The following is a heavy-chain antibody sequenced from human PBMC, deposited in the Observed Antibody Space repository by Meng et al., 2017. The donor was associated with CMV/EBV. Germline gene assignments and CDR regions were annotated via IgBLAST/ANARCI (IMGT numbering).Heavy chain of an antibody. D-gene: IGHD2-21*02. CDR1: VYTFSGYG. CDR3: ARAPIFSGGDCSH. Sequence: QVRVVQSGSEVKKPGASVKVSCKASVYTFSGYGISWVRQAPGQGLEWMGWISGYNGQTKYAQKFQGRVTMTTDTPTSTAYMELRSLRSDDTAVYYCARAPIFSGGDCSHWGQGTLVTVSS. CDR2: ISGYNGQT. V-gene: IGHV1-18*01. J-gene: IGHJ4*02.